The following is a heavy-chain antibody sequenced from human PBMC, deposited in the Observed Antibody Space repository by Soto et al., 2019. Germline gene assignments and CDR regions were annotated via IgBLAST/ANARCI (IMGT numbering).Heavy chain of an antibody. CDR1: GGTFSSYT. V-gene: IGHV1-69*02. J-gene: IGHJ4*02. CDR3: AGESVQYYSRYYNHY. CDR2: IVPIHGIS. D-gene: IGHD6-13*01. Sequence: QVQLVQSGAEVKKPGSSVKVSCKASGGTFSSYTISWVRQAPGQGLEWIGRIVPIHGISNYAQKFQGRVTITADRSTTTAYMELSGLRSQDTAVYYCAGESVQYYSRYYNHYWGQGTLVTVSS.